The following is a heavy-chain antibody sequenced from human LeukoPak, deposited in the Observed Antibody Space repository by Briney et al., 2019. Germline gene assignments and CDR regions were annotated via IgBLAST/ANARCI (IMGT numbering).Heavy chain of an antibody. CDR3: ARGLYNTSSRPHFDY. V-gene: IGHV3-48*01. D-gene: IGHD1-1*01. J-gene: IGHJ4*02. CDR1: GFTFSSYS. CDR2: LSGSSSTI. Sequence: GGSLRLSCAASGFTFSSYSMNWVRQAPGKGLEWISYLSGSSSTIYYADSVKGRFTISRDNAKNSLYLQMNGLRVEDTAVYYCARGLYNTSSRPHFDYWGQGTLVTVSS.